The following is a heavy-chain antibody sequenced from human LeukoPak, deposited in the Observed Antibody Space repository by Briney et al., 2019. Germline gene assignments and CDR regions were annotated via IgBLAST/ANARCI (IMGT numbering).Heavy chain of an antibody. J-gene: IGHJ4*02. CDR1: GFTFSSYE. D-gene: IGHD6-19*01. CDR2: ISSSGSTI. V-gene: IGHV3-48*03. CDR3: ASHSSGWYSDFDY. Sequence: GGSLRLSCAASGFTFSSYEMNCVRQAPGKGLEWVSYISSSGSTIYYADSVKGRFTISRDNAKNSLYLQMNSLRAEDTAVYYCASHSSGWYSDFDYWGQGTLLTVSS.